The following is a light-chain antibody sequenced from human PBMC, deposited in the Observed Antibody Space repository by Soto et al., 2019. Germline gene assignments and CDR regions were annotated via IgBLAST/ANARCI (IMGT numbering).Light chain of an antibody. CDR1: QTVSSY. J-gene: IGKJ4*01. V-gene: IGKV3-11*01. CDR3: QQRSDWPST. Sequence: EIVLTQSPATLSLSPWDRATLSCRASQTVSSYLAWYQQKPGQAPRLLIYDASSRATGIPARFSGSGSGTDFTLTITSLEPEDFAVYYCQQRSDWPSTFGGGTKVEIK. CDR2: DAS.